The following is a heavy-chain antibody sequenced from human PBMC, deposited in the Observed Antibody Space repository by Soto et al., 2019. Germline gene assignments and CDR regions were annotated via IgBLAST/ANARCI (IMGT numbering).Heavy chain of an antibody. CDR3: AKGVGAIPIIVVVVAATQYAFDI. D-gene: IGHD2-15*01. J-gene: IGHJ3*02. V-gene: IGHV3-23*01. Sequence: GGSLRLSCAASGFTFSSYAMSWVRQAPGKGLEWVSAISGSGGSTYYADSVKGRFTISRDNSKNTLYLQMNSLRAEGTAVYYCAKGVGAIPIIVVVVAATQYAFDIWGQGTMVTVSS. CDR2: ISGSGGST. CDR1: GFTFSSYA.